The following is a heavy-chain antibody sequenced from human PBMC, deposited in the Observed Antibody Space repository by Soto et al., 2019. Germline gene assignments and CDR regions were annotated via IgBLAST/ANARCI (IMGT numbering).Heavy chain of an antibody. D-gene: IGHD2-15*01. Sequence: QVQLVESGGGVVQPGRSLRLSCAASGFTFSSYAMHWVRQAPGKGLEWVAVISYDGSNKYYADSVKGRFTISRDNSKNTLYLQMNSLRAEDTAVYYCARDSRYCSGGSCYSSPFAPVDIWGQGTMVTVSS. J-gene: IGHJ3*02. CDR1: GFTFSSYA. CDR2: ISYDGSNK. CDR3: ARDSRYCSGGSCYSSPFAPVDI. V-gene: IGHV3-30-3*01.